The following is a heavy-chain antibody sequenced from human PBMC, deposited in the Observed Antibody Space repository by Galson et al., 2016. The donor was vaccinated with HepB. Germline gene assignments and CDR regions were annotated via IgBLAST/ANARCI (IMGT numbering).Heavy chain of an antibody. D-gene: IGHD5-24*01. CDR3: AIGSAPIYPRYYYGMGV. CDR2: INSDESST. V-gene: IGHV3-74*01. CDR1: GLTFTSHW. J-gene: IGHJ6*02. Sequence: SLRLSCAASGLTFTSHWMHWVRQAPGKGLVWVSRINSDESSTNYADSVKGRFTISRDNAKNTLYLQMNRLRAEDTAVYYCAIGSAPIYPRYYYGMGVWGQGTTVTVSS.